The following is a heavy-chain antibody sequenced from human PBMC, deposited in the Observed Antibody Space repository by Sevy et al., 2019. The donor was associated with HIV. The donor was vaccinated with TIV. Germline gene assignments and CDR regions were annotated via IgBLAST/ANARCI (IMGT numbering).Heavy chain of an antibody. CDR1: GFAFTNYYA. CDR2: ISYDGSDK. J-gene: IGHJ6*02. V-gene: IGHV3-30-3*01. Sequence: GGSLRLSCAASGFAFTNYYAMHWVRQAPGKGLEWVVLISYDGSDKYYADSVKGRFTISRDNFKNPLYLQMNSLTTEDTAVYYCARPRANYVDHYFFYAMDVWGQGTRVTVSS. CDR3: ARPRANYVDHYFFYAMDV. D-gene: IGHD4-17*01.